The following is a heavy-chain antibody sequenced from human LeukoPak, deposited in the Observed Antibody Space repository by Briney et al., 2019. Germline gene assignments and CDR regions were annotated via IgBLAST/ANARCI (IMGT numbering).Heavy chain of an antibody. Sequence: PGGSLRLSCAASGFTFSTYSMNWVRQAPGKGLEWVSAISGRSDYIFYADSVRGRFTISRDNAKNSLYLQMNNLRAEDTAVYYCAGELWLKAFDIWGQGTMVTVSS. CDR1: GFTFSTYS. V-gene: IGHV3-21*06. J-gene: IGHJ3*02. CDR3: AGELWLKAFDI. CDR2: ISGRSDYI. D-gene: IGHD3-10*01.